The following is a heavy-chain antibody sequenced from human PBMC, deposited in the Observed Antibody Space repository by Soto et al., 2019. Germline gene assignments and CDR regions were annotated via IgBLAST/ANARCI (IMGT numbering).Heavy chain of an antibody. CDR1: GGSISSGGYY. D-gene: IGHD6-6*01. Sequence: QVQLQESGPGLVKPSQTLSLTCTVSGGSISSGGYYWSWIRQQPGKGLEWIGYIYYSGRTYYNPYLHSRVSIAVDTTENQFSLKLTSVTAADTSVYYCARGSFSSSSSWFDPWGRGTLVTVSS. CDR3: ARGSFSSSSSWFDP. V-gene: IGHV4-31*03. CDR2: IYYSGRT. J-gene: IGHJ5*02.